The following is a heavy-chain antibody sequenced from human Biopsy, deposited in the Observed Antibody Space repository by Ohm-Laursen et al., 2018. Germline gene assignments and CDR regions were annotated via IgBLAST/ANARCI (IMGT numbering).Heavy chain of an antibody. D-gene: IGHD3-16*02. CDR2: IWYDGSNK. CDR3: ASGEGLRLGEFSHLDV. J-gene: IGHJ6*02. V-gene: IGHV3-33*01. CDR1: GFTFSIYG. Sequence: SSLRLSCAASGFTFSIYGMHWVRQAPGKGLEWVAVIWYDGSNKYYADSVKGRFTISRDDPKNTLYLQMNSLTAADTAVYYCASGEGLRLGEFSHLDVWGQGTTVTVSS.